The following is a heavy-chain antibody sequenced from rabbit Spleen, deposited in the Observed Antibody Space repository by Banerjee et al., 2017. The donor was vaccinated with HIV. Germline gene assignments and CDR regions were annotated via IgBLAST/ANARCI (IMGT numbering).Heavy chain of an antibody. D-gene: IGHD1-1*01. V-gene: IGHV1S40*01. J-gene: IGHJ4*01. CDR2: INTGNTGSA. CDR1: GFIFSDNYY. Sequence: QSLEESRGGLVKPGGSLTLTCTASGFIFSDNYYMCWVRQAPGKGLEWIGCINTGNTGSAYYASWVKSRFTISKTSSTTVTLQMTSLTAADTATYFCARDSNADNIQISLGLWGPGTLVTVS. CDR3: ARDSNADNIQISLGL.